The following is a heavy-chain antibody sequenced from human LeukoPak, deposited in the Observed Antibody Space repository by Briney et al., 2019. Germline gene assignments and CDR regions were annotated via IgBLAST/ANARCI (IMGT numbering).Heavy chain of an antibody. D-gene: IGHD3-16*02. Sequence: SEILSLTCTVSGGSISSHYWSWIRQPPGKGLEWIGYIYYSGSTNYNPSLKSRVTISVDTSKNQFSLKLSSVTAADTAVYYCARGRLSLDYLDYWGQGTLVTVSS. CDR1: GGSISSHY. CDR2: IYYSGST. V-gene: IGHV4-59*11. CDR3: ARGRLSLDYLDY. J-gene: IGHJ4*02.